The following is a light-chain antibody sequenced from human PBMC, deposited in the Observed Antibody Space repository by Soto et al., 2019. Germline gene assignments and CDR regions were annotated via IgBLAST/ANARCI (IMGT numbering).Light chain of an antibody. CDR2: GAS. V-gene: IGKV3-20*01. CDR3: QQYGSSGT. CDR1: QSVSNNY. J-gene: IGKJ1*01. Sequence: IVVTQSPGTLSLSPGGRATLSCSASQSVSNNYLAWYQQKPGQAPRLLIYGASNRATGIPDRFSGSGSGTDFTLTISRLEPEDFAVYYCQQYGSSGTFGQGTKVDI.